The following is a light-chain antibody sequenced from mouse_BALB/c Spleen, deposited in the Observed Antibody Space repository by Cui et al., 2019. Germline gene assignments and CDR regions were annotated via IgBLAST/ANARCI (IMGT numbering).Light chain of an antibody. CDR2: WAS. CDR3: QQHYSTTPWT. V-gene: IGKV6-25*01. J-gene: IGKJ1*01. CDR1: QDLSTD. Sequence: DIVMSPSHKLISTSVGDRVSITCKASQDLSTDVDWYQQKPGPSTRLMIYWASTRHTRVPDRFTGSGSGTDYTHTISSVQAEDLALYYCQQHYSTTPWTFGGGTKLEIK.